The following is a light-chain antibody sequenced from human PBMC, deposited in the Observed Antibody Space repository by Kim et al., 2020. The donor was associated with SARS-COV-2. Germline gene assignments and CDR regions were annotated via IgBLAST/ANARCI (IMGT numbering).Light chain of an antibody. CDR2: QDS. V-gene: IGLV3-1*01. J-gene: IGLJ2*01. CDR1: KLGDKY. Sequence: SYELTQPPSVSVSPGQTASITCSGDKLGDKYACWYQQKSGQSPVLVIYQDSKRPSGIPERFSGSNSGNTATLTISGTQAMDEADYYCQAWDSSPYVVFGGGTQLTVL. CDR3: QAWDSSPYVV.